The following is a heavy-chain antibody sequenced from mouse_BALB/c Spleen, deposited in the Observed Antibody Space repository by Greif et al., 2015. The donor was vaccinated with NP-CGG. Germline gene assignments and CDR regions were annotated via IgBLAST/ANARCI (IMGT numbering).Heavy chain of an antibody. CDR1: GYTFTSYW. CDR2: IDPSDSET. D-gene: IGHD2-4*01. J-gene: IGHJ2*01. V-gene: IGHV1-69*02. Sequence: QVQLQQSGAELVKPGAPVKLSCKASGYTFTSYWMNWVKQRPGRGLEWIGRIDPSDSETHYNQKFKDKATLTVDKSSSTAYSQLSSLTSEDSAVYYCAYDYDALFDYWGQGTTLTVSS. CDR3: AYDYDALFDY.